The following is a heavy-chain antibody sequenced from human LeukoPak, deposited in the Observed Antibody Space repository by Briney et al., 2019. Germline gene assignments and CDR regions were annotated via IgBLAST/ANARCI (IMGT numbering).Heavy chain of an antibody. Sequence: GESLKISCKGSGYSFTSYWIGWVRQMPGKGLEWMGIIYPGDSDTRYNPSFQGQVTISADKSISTAYLQWSSLKASDTAMYYCARHVQSHCGGDCYHPHFDYWGQGTLVTVSS. CDR3: ARHVQSHCGGDCYHPHFDY. CDR1: GYSFTSYW. D-gene: IGHD2-21*02. V-gene: IGHV5-51*01. CDR2: IYPGDSDT. J-gene: IGHJ4*02.